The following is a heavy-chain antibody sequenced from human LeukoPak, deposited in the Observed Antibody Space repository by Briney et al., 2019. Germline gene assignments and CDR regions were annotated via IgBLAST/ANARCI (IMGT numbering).Heavy chain of an antibody. CDR2: FDPEDGET. V-gene: IGHV1-24*01. D-gene: IGHD3-16*01. Sequence: ASVKVSCKVSGYTLTELSMHWVREAPGRGLEWMGGFDPEDGETIYAQKFQGRVTMTEHTSTDTAYMELSSLRSEDTAVYYCATALRDFDYWRQGTLVTVSS. J-gene: IGHJ4*02. CDR3: ATALRDFDY. CDR1: GYTLTELS.